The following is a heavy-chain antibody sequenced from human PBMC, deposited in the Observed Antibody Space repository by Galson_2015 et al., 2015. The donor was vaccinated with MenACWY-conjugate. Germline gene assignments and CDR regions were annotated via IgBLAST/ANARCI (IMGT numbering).Heavy chain of an antibody. Sequence: QSGAEVKKPGESLRISCKGSGYSFTSYWISWVRQMPGKGLEWMGRIDPSDSYTNYSPSFQGHVTISADKSISTAYLQWSSLKASDTAMYYCARGSGYDILTGYYSLFDYWGQGTLVTVSS. D-gene: IGHD3-9*01. CDR3: ARGSGYDILTGYYSLFDY. J-gene: IGHJ4*02. V-gene: IGHV5-10-1*01. CDR2: IDPSDSYT. CDR1: GYSFTSYW.